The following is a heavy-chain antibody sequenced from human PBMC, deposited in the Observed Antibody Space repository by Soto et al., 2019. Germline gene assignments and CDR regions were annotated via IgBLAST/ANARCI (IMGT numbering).Heavy chain of an antibody. D-gene: IGHD6-19*01. CDR1: GYTFTSYA. V-gene: IGHV1-3*01. CDR3: AREETSYSSGWYYFDY. J-gene: IGHJ4*02. Sequence: ASVKVSCKASGYTFTSYAMHWVRQAPGQRLEWMGWINAGNGNTKYSQKFQGRVTITRDTSASTAYMELSSLRSEDTAVYYCAREETSYSSGWYYFDYWGQGTLVTVSS. CDR2: INAGNGNT.